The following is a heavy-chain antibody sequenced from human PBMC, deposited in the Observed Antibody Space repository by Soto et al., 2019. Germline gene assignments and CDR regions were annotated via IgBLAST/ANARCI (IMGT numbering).Heavy chain of an antibody. V-gene: IGHV4-34*01. CDR2: INHSGST. D-gene: IGHD2-15*01. CDR1: GGSFSGYY. J-gene: IGHJ4*02. Sequence: SETLSLTCAVYGGSFSGYYWSWIRQPPGKGLEWIGEINHSGSTNYNPSLKSRVTISVDTSKNQFSLKLSSVTAADTAVYYCAKGYCSGGSCKSRYYFDYWGQGTLVTVSS. CDR3: AKGYCSGGSCKSRYYFDY.